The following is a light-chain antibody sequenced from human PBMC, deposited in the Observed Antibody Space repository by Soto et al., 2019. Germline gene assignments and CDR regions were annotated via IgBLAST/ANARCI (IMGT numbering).Light chain of an antibody. CDR3: CSYAGSSTYV. V-gene: IGLV2-23*01. Sequence: QSALTQPASVSGSPGQSITISCTGTSSDVGIYNLVSWYQQHPGKAPKLMIYEDSKRPSGVSNRFSGFKSGNTASLTISGLQAEDEADYYCCSYAGSSTYVFGTGTKLTVL. J-gene: IGLJ1*01. CDR1: SSDVGIYNL. CDR2: EDS.